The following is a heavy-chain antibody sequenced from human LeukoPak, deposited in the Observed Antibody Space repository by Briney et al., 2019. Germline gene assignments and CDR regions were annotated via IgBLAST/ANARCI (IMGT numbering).Heavy chain of an antibody. Sequence: PSETLSLPCTVSGGSVSSGSYYWTWIRQPPGKGLEWIGYIYYSGSTNYNPSLKSRVTISVDTSKNQFSLKLSSVTAADTAVYYCASGFMEGFDPWGQGTLVTVSS. V-gene: IGHV4-61*01. J-gene: IGHJ5*02. CDR2: IYYSGST. CDR3: ASGFMEGFDP. CDR1: GGSVSSGSYY. D-gene: IGHD3-3*01.